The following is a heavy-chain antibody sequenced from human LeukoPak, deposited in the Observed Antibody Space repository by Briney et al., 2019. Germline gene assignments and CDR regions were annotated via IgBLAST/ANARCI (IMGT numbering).Heavy chain of an antibody. CDR3: ATFGFNWNRGY. CDR2: INSDGSST. CDR1: GFTFSSYW. Sequence: SGGSLRLYCAASGFTFSSYWMHWLRQAPGKGLVWVSRINSDGSSTSYADSVKGRFTMSRDNAKNTLYLQMNSLRAEDTAVYYCATFGFNWNRGYWGQGTLVTVSS. D-gene: IGHD1-20*01. J-gene: IGHJ4*02. V-gene: IGHV3-74*01.